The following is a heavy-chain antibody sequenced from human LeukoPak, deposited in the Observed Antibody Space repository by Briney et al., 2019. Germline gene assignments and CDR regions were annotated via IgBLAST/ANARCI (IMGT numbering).Heavy chain of an antibody. V-gene: IGHV3-7*01. Sequence: GGSLRLSCAASGFTFNSYWMSWVRQAPGKGLEWVANIDPDGSEKQYGDSVKGRSTTSRDNAKNSLYLQMNSLRAEDTAIYYCARIYYFGDNNWRYFDNWGQGTLVTVSS. CDR2: IDPDGSEK. J-gene: IGHJ4*02. CDR3: ARIYYFGDNNWRYFDN. CDR1: GFTFNSYW. D-gene: IGHD3-10*01.